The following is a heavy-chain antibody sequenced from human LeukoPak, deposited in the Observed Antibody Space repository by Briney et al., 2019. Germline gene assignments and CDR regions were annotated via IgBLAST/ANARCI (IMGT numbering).Heavy chain of an antibody. CDR1: GYTLTELS. J-gene: IGHJ4*02. CDR3: ATGPVRCSSTSCYAIFDY. Sequence: ASVKVSCKVSGYTLTELSMHWVRQAPGKGLEWMGGFDPEDGETIYAQKFQGRVTMTEDTSTDTAYMELSSLRSEDTAVYYCATGPVRCSSTSCYAIFDYWAREPWSPSPQ. CDR2: FDPEDGET. V-gene: IGHV1-24*01. D-gene: IGHD2-2*01.